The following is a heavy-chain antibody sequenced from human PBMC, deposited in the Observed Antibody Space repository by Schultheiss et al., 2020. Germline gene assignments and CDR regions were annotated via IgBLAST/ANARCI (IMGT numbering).Heavy chain of an antibody. CDR2: ISGSGGST. Sequence: GESLKISCAASGFTFSSYAMSWVRQAPGKGLEWVSAISGSGGSTYYADSVKGRFTISRDNSKNTLYLQMNSLRAEDTAVYYCAKFPSIAARSYYYYGMDVWGQGTTVTVSS. CDR3: AKFPSIAARSYYYYGMDV. CDR1: GFTFSSYA. J-gene: IGHJ6*02. D-gene: IGHD6-6*01. V-gene: IGHV3-23*01.